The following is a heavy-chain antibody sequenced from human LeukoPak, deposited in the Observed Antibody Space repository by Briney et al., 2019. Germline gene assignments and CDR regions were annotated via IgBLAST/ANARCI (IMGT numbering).Heavy chain of an antibody. Sequence: LRLSCAASGFTFSSYAMSWVRQAPGKGLEWIGYIYYSGSAYYNPSLKSRVTISVDTSKNQFSLKLSSVTAADTAVYYCARVTVTPGRYYFDYWGQGTLVTVSS. CDR3: ARVTVTPGRYYFDY. D-gene: IGHD4-17*01. J-gene: IGHJ4*02. CDR2: IYYSGSA. V-gene: IGHV4-31*02. CDR1: GFTFSSYA.